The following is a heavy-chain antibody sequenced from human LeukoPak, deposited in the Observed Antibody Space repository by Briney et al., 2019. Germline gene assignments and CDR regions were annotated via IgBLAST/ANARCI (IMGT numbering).Heavy chain of an antibody. CDR1: GFTFSSYW. V-gene: IGHV3-7*01. D-gene: IGHD5-18*01. Sequence: GGSLRLSCAASGFTFSSYWMSWVRQAPGKGLEWVANIKQDGNEKYYVDSVKGRSTISRDNPKNSVYLQMNSLRAEDTAVYYCASGYTHGYLFDYWGQGTLVTVSS. CDR3: ASGYTHGYLFDY. J-gene: IGHJ4*02. CDR2: IKQDGNEK.